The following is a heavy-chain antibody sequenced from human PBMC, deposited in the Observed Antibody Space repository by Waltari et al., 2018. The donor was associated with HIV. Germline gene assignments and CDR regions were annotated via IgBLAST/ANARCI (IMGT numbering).Heavy chain of an antibody. V-gene: IGHV3-30*18. CDR2: ISYDGSNK. CDR3: AKDYFVVVTAAGPFDP. CDR1: GLRFSSYG. D-gene: IGHD2-21*02. J-gene: IGHJ5*02. Sequence: QVKLVESGGGVVQPGRSLRLSLAASGLRFSSYGMHWVRQAPGKGLEWVAVISYDGSNKYYADSVKGRFTISRDNSKNTLYLQMNSLRAEDMAVYYCAKDYFVVVTAAGPFDPWGQGTLVTVSS.